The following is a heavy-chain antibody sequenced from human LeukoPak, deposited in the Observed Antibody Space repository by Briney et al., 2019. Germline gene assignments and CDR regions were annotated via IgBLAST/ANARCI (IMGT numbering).Heavy chain of an antibody. CDR2: IIPIFGTA. V-gene: IGHV1-69*05. Sequence: ASVKVSCKASGGTFSSYAISWVRQAPGQGLEWMGGIIPIFGTANCAQKFQGRVTITTDESTSTAYMELSSLRSEDTAVYYCARAQKGVLWFGEPSYYMDVWGKGTTVTVSS. CDR3: ARAQKGVLWFGEPSYYMDV. D-gene: IGHD3-10*01. CDR1: GGTFSSYA. J-gene: IGHJ6*03.